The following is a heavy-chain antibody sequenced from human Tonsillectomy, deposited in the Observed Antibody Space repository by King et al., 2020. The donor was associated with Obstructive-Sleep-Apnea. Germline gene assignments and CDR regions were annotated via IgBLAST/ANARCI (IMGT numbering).Heavy chain of an antibody. Sequence: VQLVESGGGLERPGRSLRLSCTTSGFTFGDYAMGWFRQAPGKGLEWVGFIRSKAYGGTTEYAASVKGRFTISRDDSKSIGYLQMNSLKTEDTAIYYCTRDLARGGGSLDWGQGTVVSVSS. V-gene: IGHV3-49*03. CDR2: IRSKAYGGTT. CDR1: GFTFGDYA. D-gene: IGHD1-26*01. J-gene: IGHJ4*02. CDR3: TRDLARGGGSLD.